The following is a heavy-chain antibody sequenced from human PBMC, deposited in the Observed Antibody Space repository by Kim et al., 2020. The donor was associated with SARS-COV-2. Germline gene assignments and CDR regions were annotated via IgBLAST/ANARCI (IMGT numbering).Heavy chain of an antibody. CDR1: GYTFTSYG. CDR2: ISAYNGNT. V-gene: IGHV1-18*01. Sequence: ASVKVSCKASGYTFTSYGISWVRQAPGQGLEWMGWISAYNGNTNYAQKLQGRVTMTTDTSTSTAYMELRSLRSDDTAVYYCARDLRIAAAVYYFDYWGQGTLVTVSS. CDR3: ARDLRIAAAVYYFDY. D-gene: IGHD6-13*01. J-gene: IGHJ4*02.